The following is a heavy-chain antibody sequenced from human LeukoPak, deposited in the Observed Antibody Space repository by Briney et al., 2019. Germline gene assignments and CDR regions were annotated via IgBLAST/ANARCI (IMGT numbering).Heavy chain of an antibody. CDR3: ARADSAMAITVL. CDR1: GFTFSSYS. V-gene: IGHV3-21*01. CDR2: ISSSSSYI. J-gene: IGHJ4*02. D-gene: IGHD1-14*01. Sequence: PGGSLRLSCAASGFTFSSYSMNWVRQAPGKGLEWVSSISSSSSYIYYADSVKGRFTISRDNAKNSLYLQMNSLRAEDTAVYYCARADSAMAITVLWGQGTLVTVSS.